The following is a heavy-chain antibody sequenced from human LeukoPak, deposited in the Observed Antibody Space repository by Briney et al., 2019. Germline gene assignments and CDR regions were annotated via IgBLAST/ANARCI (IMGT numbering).Heavy chain of an antibody. D-gene: IGHD4-23*01. CDR1: GFTFSSYE. J-gene: IGHJ6*03. CDR2: ISSSGSTI. Sequence: GGSLRLSCAASGFTFSSYEMNWVRQAPGKGLEWVSYISSSGSTIYYADSVKGRFTISRDNAKNSLYLQMNSLRAEDTAVYYCARVEPVAGFYMDVWGKGTTVTIPS. V-gene: IGHV3-48*03. CDR3: ARVEPVAGFYMDV.